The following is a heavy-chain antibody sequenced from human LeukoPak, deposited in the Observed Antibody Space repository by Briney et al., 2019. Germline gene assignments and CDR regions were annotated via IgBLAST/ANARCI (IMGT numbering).Heavy chain of an antibody. Sequence: SETLSLTCTVSGGSISTYYWSWIRKPPGKGLEWIGYIYYSGSTNYNPSLRSRVTISVDTPKNQFSLELTSVTAPDTAVYYCVRHGTGSYFEYWGQGTLVTVSS. CDR1: GGSISTYY. J-gene: IGHJ4*02. CDR3: VRHGTGSYFEY. V-gene: IGHV4-59*08. CDR2: IYYSGST. D-gene: IGHD3/OR15-3a*01.